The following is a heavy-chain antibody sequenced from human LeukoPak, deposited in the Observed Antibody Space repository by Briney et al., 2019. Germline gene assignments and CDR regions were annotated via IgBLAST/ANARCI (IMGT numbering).Heavy chain of an antibody. CDR1: GFTFSNYA. CDR2: ISGSGDTT. CDR3: ARDRMGSADFWSGYYTGTLDY. V-gene: IGHV3-23*01. Sequence: GGSLRLSCAASGFTFSNYAMRWVRQAPGKGLEWVSGISGSGDTTYYADSVKGRFTISRDNSKNTLHLQMNSLRAEDTAVYYCARDRMGSADFWSGYYTGTLDYWGQGTLVTVSS. J-gene: IGHJ4*02. D-gene: IGHD3-3*01.